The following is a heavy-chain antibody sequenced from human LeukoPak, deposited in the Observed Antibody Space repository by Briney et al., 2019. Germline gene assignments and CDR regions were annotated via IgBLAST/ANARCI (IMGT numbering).Heavy chain of an antibody. CDR3: ARVSDYYDTSGPLDY. D-gene: IGHD3-22*01. V-gene: IGHV4-39*01. Sequence: SETLSLTCTVSGGSISSSSYYWGWIRQPPGKGLEWIGSIYYSGSTYYNPSLKSRVTISVDTSKNQFSLKLSSVTAADTAVYFCARVSDYYDTSGPLDYWGQGTLVTVSS. CDR2: IYYSGST. J-gene: IGHJ4*02. CDR1: GGSISSSSYY.